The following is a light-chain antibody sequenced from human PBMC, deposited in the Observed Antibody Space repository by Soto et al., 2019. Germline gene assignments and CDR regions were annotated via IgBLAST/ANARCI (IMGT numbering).Light chain of an antibody. CDR3: QQYNTYSTWT. CDR1: QSISRW. J-gene: IGKJ1*01. Sequence: DIQMTQSPSTLSASVGDRVTIACRASQSISRWLAWYQQKAGKPPKVLIFDASTLKSGVPSRFSGSGSGTDFTLTISSLQPDDFATYYCQQYNTYSTWTFGQGTKVDIK. V-gene: IGKV1-5*01. CDR2: DAS.